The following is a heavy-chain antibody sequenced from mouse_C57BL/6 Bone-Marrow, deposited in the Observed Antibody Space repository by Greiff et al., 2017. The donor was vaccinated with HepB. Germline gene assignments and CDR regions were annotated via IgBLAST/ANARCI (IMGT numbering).Heavy chain of an antibody. CDR1: GYSFSSSW. J-gene: IGHJ2*01. D-gene: IGHD3-2*02. CDR3: ARWGGSGVS. V-gene: IGHV1-82*01. Sequence: VKLQESGPELVKPGASVKISCKASGYSFSSSWMNWVKQRPGKGLEWIGRIYPGDGDTNYNGKFKGKATLTADKSSSTAYMQLSSLTSEDSAVYCCARWGGSGVSWGQGTTLTVSS. CDR2: IYPGDGDT.